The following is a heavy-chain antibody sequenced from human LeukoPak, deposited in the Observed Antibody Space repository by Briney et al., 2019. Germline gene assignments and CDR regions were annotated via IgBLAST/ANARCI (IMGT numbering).Heavy chain of an antibody. CDR1: GGSISSGGYY. D-gene: IGHD3-9*01. CDR3: ARLPYFEGFDY. J-gene: IGHJ4*02. V-gene: IGHV4-61*08. Sequence: SETLSLTCTVSGGSISSGGYYWSWIRQPPGKGLEFIGYIAASGTTKHNPSLKSRVTLSMDTSKNQFSLKLRSVTAADTAVYFCARLPYFEGFDYWGQGTQVIVSS. CDR2: IAASGTT.